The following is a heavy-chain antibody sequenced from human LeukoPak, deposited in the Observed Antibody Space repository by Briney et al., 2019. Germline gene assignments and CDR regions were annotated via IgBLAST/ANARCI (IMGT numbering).Heavy chain of an antibody. CDR3: ARKQTGTMYDV. CDR2: FSSGGSA. Sequence: SETLSLTCIVPGGSISSSSYYWAWIRQSPGKGLEWIGTFSSGGSAYYNPSLTSRVSISKDTSDNQFSLRLYSVTAADTAVYYCARKQTGTMYDVWGQGTQDTVSS. CDR1: GGSISSSSYY. D-gene: IGHD1-7*01. J-gene: IGHJ4*02. V-gene: IGHV4-39*07.